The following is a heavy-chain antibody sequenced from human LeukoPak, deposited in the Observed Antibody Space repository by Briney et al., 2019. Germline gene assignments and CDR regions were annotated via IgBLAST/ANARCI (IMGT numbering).Heavy chain of an antibody. CDR1: GFTLSSYG. CDR3: ARDPDPVPGGGLHY. D-gene: IGHD4-23*01. V-gene: IGHV3-33*01. J-gene: IGHJ4*02. Sequence: GGSLRLSCAASGFTLSSYGMHWVRQAPGKGLEWVAVIWYDGSNKYYADSVKGRFTISRDNSKNTLYLQMNSLRAEDTAVYYCARDPDPVPGGGLHYWGQGTLVTVSS. CDR2: IWYDGSNK.